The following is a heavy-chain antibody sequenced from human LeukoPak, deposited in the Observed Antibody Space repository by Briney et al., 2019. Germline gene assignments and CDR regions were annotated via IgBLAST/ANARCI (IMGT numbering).Heavy chain of an antibody. CDR3: ARHDYGGKNWFDP. Sequence: PQTLSLTCTVSGGSISSGGYYWSWIRQHPGKGLERIGYIYYSGSTYYNPSLKSRVTISVDTSKNQFSLKLSPVTAADTAVYYCARHDYGGKNWFDPWGQGTLVTVSS. J-gene: IGHJ5*02. D-gene: IGHD4-23*01. V-gene: IGHV4-31*03. CDR1: GGSISSGGYY. CDR2: IYYSGST.